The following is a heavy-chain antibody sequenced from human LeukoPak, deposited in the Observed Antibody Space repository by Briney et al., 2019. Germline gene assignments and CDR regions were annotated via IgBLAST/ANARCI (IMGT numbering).Heavy chain of an antibody. D-gene: IGHD6-19*01. CDR3: ARLSGIAVAGTRNYYFDY. Sequence: GSSVKVSCKASGGTFSSYAISWVRQAPGQGLEWMGGIIPIFGTANYAQKFQGRVTITTDESTSTAYMELSSLRSEDTAVYYCARLSGIAVAGTRNYYFDYWGQGTLVTVSS. J-gene: IGHJ4*02. CDR2: IIPIFGTA. V-gene: IGHV1-69*05. CDR1: GGTFSSYA.